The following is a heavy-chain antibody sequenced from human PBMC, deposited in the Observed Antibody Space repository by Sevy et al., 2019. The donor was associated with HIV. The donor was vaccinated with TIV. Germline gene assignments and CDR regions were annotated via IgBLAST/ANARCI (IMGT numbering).Heavy chain of an antibody. CDR3: ARAMPYSSSYDYYYYMDV. J-gene: IGHJ6*03. CDR1: GFTFDDYG. CDR2: INWNGGST. V-gene: IGHV3-20*04. D-gene: IGHD6-13*01. Sequence: GGSLRLSCAASGFTFDDYGMSWVRQAPGKGLEWVSGINWNGGSTGYADSVKGRFTISRDNAKNSLYLQMNSLRAEDTALYYCARAMPYSSSYDYYYYMDVWGKGTTVTVSS.